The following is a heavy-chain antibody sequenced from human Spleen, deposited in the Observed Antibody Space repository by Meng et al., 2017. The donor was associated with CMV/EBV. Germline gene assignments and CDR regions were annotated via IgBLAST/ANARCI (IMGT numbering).Heavy chain of an antibody. J-gene: IGHJ6*02. CDR1: GYTFTDHY. V-gene: IGHV1-69*02. D-gene: IGHD6-13*01. CDR3: ASTEQLVQVYYYGMDV. CDR2: IIPILGIA. Sequence: SVKVSCKASGYTFTDHYFHWVRQAPGQGLEWMGRIIPILGIANYAQKFQGRVTITADKSTSTAYMELSSLRSEDTAVYYCASTEQLVQVYYYGMDVWGQGTTVTVSS.